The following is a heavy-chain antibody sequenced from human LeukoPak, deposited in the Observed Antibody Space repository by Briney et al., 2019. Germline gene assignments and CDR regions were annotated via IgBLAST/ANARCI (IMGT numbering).Heavy chain of an antibody. CDR3: ARDNGIVGAQDSFDY. D-gene: IGHD1-26*01. V-gene: IGHV3-33*01. J-gene: IGHJ4*02. CDR1: GFIFSNYG. CDR2: IWYDGSNK. Sequence: GGSLRLSCAASGFIFSNYGMHWVRQAPGKGLEWVAVIWYDGSNKYCADSVKGRFTISRDNSKNTLYLQMNSLRAEDTAVYYCARDNGIVGAQDSFDYWGQGTLVTVSS.